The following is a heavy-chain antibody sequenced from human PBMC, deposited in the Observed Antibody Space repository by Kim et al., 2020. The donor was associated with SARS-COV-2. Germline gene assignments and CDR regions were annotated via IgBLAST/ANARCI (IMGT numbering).Heavy chain of an antibody. J-gene: IGHJ5*02. V-gene: IGHV3-48*02. D-gene: IGHD4-17*01. CDR3: ARGGYGDYNWFDP. Sequence: YADSGKCRFTISRDNAKNSLYLQMNSLRDEDTAVYYCARGGYGDYNWFDPWGQGTLVTVSS.